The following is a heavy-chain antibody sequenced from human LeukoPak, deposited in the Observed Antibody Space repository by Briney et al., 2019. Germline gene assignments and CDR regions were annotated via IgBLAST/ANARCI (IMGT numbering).Heavy chain of an antibody. D-gene: IGHD5-24*01. CDR3: ARIYGGYNSYYFDY. CDR2: IFSNDEK. V-gene: IGHV2-26*01. Sequence: ETLSLTCTLAGGSISSYYWSWIRQPPGKALEWLAHIFSNDEKSYSTSLKSRLTISKDTSKSQVVLTMTNMDPVDTATYYCARIYGGYNSYYFDYWGQGTLVTVSS. CDR1: GGSISSYYW. J-gene: IGHJ4*02.